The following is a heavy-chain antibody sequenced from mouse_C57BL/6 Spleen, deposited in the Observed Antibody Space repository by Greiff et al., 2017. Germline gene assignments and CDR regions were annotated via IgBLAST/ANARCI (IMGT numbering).Heavy chain of an antibody. D-gene: IGHD4-1*01. Sequence: EVKLMESGGGLVKPGGSLKLSCAASGFTFSSYTMSWVRQTPEKRLEWVATISGGGGNTYYPDSVKGRFTISSDNAKNTLYLQMSSLRSEDTALYYCARQARLTGDWYFDVWGTGTTVTVSS. V-gene: IGHV5-9*01. CDR1: GFTFSSYT. CDR3: ARQARLTGDWYFDV. J-gene: IGHJ1*03. CDR2: ISGGGGNT.